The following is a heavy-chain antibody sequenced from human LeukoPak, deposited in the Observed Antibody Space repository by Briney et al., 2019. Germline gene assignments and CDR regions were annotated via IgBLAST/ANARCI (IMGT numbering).Heavy chain of an antibody. D-gene: IGHD3-10*01. V-gene: IGHV3-43*01. CDR1: GFTFDDYT. CDR2: ISWDGGST. Sequence: GGSLRLSCAASGFTFDDYTMHWVRQAPGKGLEWVSLISWDGGSTYYADSVKGRFTISRDNSKNSLYLQMNSLRTEDTALYYCAKDALYYYGSGSYLDYWGQGTLVTVSS. J-gene: IGHJ4*02. CDR3: AKDALYYYGSGSYLDY.